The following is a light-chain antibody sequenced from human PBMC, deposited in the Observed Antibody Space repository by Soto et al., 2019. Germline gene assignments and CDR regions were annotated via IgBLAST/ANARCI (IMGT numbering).Light chain of an antibody. J-gene: IGLJ1*01. CDR3: ASYTSSDTPYV. CDR2: VVS. CDR1: SSDVGDYKY. V-gene: IGLV2-14*01. Sequence: QSALTQPASVSGSPGQSITISCTGTSSDVGDYKYVSWYQQHPDKAPKLMIYVVSNWPSGVSNRFSGSKSGNTASLTISGLQAEDEADYYCASYTSSDTPYVFGTGTKLTVL.